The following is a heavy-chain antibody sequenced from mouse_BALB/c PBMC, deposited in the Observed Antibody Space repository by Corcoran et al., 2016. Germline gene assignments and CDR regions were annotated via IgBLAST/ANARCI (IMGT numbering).Heavy chain of an antibody. V-gene: IGHV1-18*01. CDR3: ARGQVRDYVDYYAMDY. J-gene: IGHJ4*01. CDR1: GYSFTGYT. Sequence: EVQLQQSGPELVKPGASMKISCKASGYSFTGYTMNWVKQSHGKNLEWIGLINPYNGGTSYNQKFKGKATLTVDKSSSTAYMELLSLTSEDSAVYYCARGQVRDYVDYYAMDYWGQGTSVTVSS. D-gene: IGHD2-4*01. CDR2: INPYNGGT.